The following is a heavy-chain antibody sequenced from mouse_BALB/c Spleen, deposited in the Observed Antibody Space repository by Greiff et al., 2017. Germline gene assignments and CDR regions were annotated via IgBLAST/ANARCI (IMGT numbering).Heavy chain of an antibody. CDR3: NAAGVLFAY. Sequence: EVQLQQSGAELVRSGASVKLSCTASGFNIKDYYMHWVKQRPEQGLEWIGWIDPENGDTEYAPKFQGKATMTADTSSNTAYLQLSSLTSEDTAVYYCNAAGVLFAYWGQGTLVTVSA. D-gene: IGHD3-3*01. J-gene: IGHJ3*01. V-gene: IGHV14-4*02. CDR1: GFNIKDYY. CDR2: IDPENGDT.